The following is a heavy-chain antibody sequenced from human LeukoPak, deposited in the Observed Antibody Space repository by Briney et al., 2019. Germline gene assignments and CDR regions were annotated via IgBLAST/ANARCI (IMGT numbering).Heavy chain of an antibody. D-gene: IGHD2/OR15-2a*01. CDR3: ARQSRDFLGYYMDV. J-gene: IGHJ6*03. CDR1: GYSFTSYW. V-gene: IGHV5-51*01. CDR2: ISPGDSAT. Sequence: KIGESLKISCKGSGYSFTSYWICGGRQMPGKGLWWVGIISPGDSATRYSPAFQVQVTVSSNKSISTAYLQWRRRKASDTAMYYCARQSRDFLGYYMDVWGKGTTVTVSS.